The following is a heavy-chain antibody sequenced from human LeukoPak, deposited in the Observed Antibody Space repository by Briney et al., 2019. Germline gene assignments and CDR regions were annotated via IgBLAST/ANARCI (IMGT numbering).Heavy chain of an antibody. CDR1: GFNFINAY. V-gene: IGHV3-7*01. CDR3: ARALYYYRYFDY. D-gene: IGHD3-22*01. J-gene: IGHJ4*02. Sequence: TGGSLRLSCAASGFNFINAYMSWVRQAPGKGLEWVANIKQDGSEKYYVDSVKGRFTISRDNAKNSLYLQMNSLRAEDTAVYYCARALYYYRYFDYWGQGTLVTVSS. CDR2: IKQDGSEK.